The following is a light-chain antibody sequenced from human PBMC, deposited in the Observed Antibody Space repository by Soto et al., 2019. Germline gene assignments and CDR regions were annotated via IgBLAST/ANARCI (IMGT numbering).Light chain of an antibody. J-gene: IGLJ1*01. Sequence: LTQPASVSGSPGQSITISCTGTSSDVGSYNLVSWYQQHPGKAPKLMIYEGSKWPSGVSNRFSGSKSGNTASLTISGLQAEDEADYYCCSYAGSSTPYVFGTGTKVTVL. CDR2: EGS. CDR1: SSDVGSYNL. CDR3: CSYAGSSTPYV. V-gene: IGLV2-23*01.